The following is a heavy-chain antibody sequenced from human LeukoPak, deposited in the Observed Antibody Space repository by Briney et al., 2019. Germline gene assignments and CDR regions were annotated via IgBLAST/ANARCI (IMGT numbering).Heavy chain of an antibody. J-gene: IGHJ4*02. Sequence: ASVRVSCKASGYTFTSYGISWVRQAPGQGLEWMGWISAYNGNTNYAQKLQGRVTMTTDTSTSTAYMELRSLRSDDTAVYYCAREVWFGELSERTLDYWGQGTLVTVSS. CDR1: GYTFTSYG. V-gene: IGHV1-18*01. D-gene: IGHD3-10*01. CDR2: ISAYNGNT. CDR3: AREVWFGELSERTLDY.